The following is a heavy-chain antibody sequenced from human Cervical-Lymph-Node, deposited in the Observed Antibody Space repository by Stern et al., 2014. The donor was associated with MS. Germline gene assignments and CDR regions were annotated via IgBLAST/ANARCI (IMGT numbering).Heavy chain of an antibody. J-gene: IGHJ5*02. CDR2: IYYSGIS. D-gene: IGHD3-22*01. V-gene: IGHV4-31*03. CDR1: GGSINSGDYY. CDR3: ARVLWYYDTNSYVP. Sequence: QVQLQESGPGLVKPSQTLSLPCTVSGGSINSGDYYWSWLRQHPGKGLEWIGYIYYSGISYYNPSLKSRVTISVDTSKNQFSLKLSSVTAADTAVYYCARVLWYYDTNSYVPWGQGTLVTVSS.